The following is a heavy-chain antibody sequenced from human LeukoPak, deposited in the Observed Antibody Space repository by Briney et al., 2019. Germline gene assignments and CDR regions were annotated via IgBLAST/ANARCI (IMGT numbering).Heavy chain of an antibody. CDR2: IIPILGIA. V-gene: IGHV1-69*04. Sequence: ASVKVSCKASGGTFSSYAISWVRQAPGQGLEWMGRIIPILGIANYAQKFQGRATITADKSTSTAYMELSSLRSEDTAVYYCARVEGYSGYESGYWGQGTLVTVSS. J-gene: IGHJ4*02. D-gene: IGHD5-12*01. CDR3: ARVEGYSGYESGY. CDR1: GGTFSSYA.